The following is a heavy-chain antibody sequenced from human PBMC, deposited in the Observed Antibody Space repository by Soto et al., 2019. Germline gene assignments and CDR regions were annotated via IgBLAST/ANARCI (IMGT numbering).Heavy chain of an antibody. D-gene: IGHD3-10*01. J-gene: IGHJ4*02. Sequence: QVQLQESGPGLVKPSGTLSLTCAVSGGSISSNNWWRWVRQPPGKGLEWIGEIYHSGSANYNPSLKSRVTITVDKSKNHFSLNLNSVTAADTAVYYCARHSPSYANAGDYWGQGTLVTVSS. CDR3: ARHSPSYANAGDY. V-gene: IGHV4-4*02. CDR2: IYHSGSA. CDR1: GGSISSNNW.